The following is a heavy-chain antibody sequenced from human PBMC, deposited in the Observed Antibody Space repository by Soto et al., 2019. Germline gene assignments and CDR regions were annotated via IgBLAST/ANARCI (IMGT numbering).Heavy chain of an antibody. V-gene: IGHV3-30-3*01. D-gene: IGHD1-7*01. CDR2: ISYDGSNK. Sequence: QVQLVESGGGVVQPGRSLRLSCAASGFTFSSYAMHWVRQAPGKGLEWVAVISYDGSNKYYADSVKGRFTISRDNSKNTLYLQMNSLRAEDTAVYYCARLQLLSYEGDYWGQGILVTVSS. CDR3: ARLQLLSYEGDY. CDR1: GFTFSSYA. J-gene: IGHJ4*02.